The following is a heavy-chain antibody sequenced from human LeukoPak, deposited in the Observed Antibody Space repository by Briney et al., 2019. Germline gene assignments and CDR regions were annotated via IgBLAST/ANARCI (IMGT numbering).Heavy chain of an antibody. Sequence: ASVKVSCKASGYTFTGYYMHWVRQAPGQGLEWMGWINPNSGGTNYAQKFQGRVTMTRDTSISTAYMELSRLRSDDTAVYCCARDLNAMVRGVGGAFDIWGQGTMVTVSP. J-gene: IGHJ3*02. CDR2: INPNSGGT. V-gene: IGHV1-2*02. CDR1: GYTFTGYY. CDR3: ARDLNAMVRGVGGAFDI. D-gene: IGHD3-10*01.